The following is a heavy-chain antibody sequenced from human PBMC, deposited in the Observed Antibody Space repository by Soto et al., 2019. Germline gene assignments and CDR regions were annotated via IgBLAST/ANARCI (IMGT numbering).Heavy chain of an antibody. Sequence: SETLSLTCSVSGVSVSSYTYYWTWIRQPPGKGLEWIGYIHYTGSTNYNPFLKSRVTISVDMSKNQFSLKLTSVTAADTAVYYCARDLAVYAIGDFDYWGQGTLVTVSS. CDR3: ARDLAVYAIGDFDY. CDR1: GVSVSSYTYY. D-gene: IGHD2-8*01. CDR2: IHYTGST. J-gene: IGHJ4*02. V-gene: IGHV4-61*01.